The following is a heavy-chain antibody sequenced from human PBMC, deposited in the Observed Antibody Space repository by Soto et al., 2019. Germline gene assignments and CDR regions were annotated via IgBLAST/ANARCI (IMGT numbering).Heavy chain of an antibody. CDR3: ARCRDGYNLFDY. D-gene: IGHD5-12*01. J-gene: IGHJ4*02. CDR2: IIPIFGTA. V-gene: IGHV1-69*13. CDR1: GGTSSSYA. Sequence: SVKVSCKASGGTSSSYAISWVRQAPGQGLEWMGGIIPIFGTANYAQKFQGRVTITADESTSTAYMELSSLRSEDTAVYYCARCRDGYNLFDYWGQGTLVTVSS.